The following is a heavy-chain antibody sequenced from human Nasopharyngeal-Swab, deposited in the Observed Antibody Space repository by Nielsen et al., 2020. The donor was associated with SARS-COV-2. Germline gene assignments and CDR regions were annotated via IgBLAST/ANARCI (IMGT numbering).Heavy chain of an antibody. V-gene: IGHV4-39*01. CDR1: GASIAYSTFH. CDR2: IYYNGNT. D-gene: IGHD6-13*01. CDR3: VRSSSWYYFDY. J-gene: IGHJ4*02. Sequence: SETLSLTCTVSGASIAYSTFHWGWIRQPPGKGLEWIGNIYYNGNTYQNPSLKSRLTISVDKSKNQFSLQLSSVTAADTAVYYCVRSSSWYYFDYWAQGTQVTVSS.